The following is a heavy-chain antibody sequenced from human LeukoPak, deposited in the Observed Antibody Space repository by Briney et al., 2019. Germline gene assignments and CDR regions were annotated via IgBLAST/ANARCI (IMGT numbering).Heavy chain of an antibody. CDR1: GGSISSSSYY. CDR2: IYYSGST. Sequence: SETLSLTCTVSGGSISSSSYYWGWIRQPPGKGLEWIGSIYYSGSTYYNPSLKSRVTISVDTSKNQFSLKLSSVTAADTAVYYCARDRVVAATYATNWFDPWGQGTLVTVSS. J-gene: IGHJ5*02. CDR3: ARDRVVAATYATNWFDP. V-gene: IGHV4-39*07. D-gene: IGHD2-15*01.